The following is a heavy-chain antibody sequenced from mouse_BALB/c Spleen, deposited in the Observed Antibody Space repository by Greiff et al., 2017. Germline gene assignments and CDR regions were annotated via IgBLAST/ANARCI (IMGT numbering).Heavy chain of an antibody. J-gene: IGHJ4*01. CDR1: GYTFTSYY. Sequence: QVQLKQPGAELVKPGASVKLSCKASGYTFTSYYMYWVKQRPGQGLEWIGGINPSNGGTNFNEKFKSKATLTVDKSSSTAYMQLSSLTSEDSAVYYCTRSHYYRYDGAMDYWGQGTSVTVSS. D-gene: IGHD2-14*01. V-gene: IGHV1S81*02. CDR2: INPSNGGT. CDR3: TRSHYYRYDGAMDY.